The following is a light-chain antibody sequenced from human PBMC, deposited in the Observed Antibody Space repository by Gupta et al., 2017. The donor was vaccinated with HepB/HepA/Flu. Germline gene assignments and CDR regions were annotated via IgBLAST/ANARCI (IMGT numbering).Light chain of an antibody. Sequence: DIVLIQSPATLSLSPGERATLSCRASQSVSTYLAWYQQKPGQAPRLLLYDASNGATGIPARFSGSGSGTDFTLTISSLMPEDFAVYYCHQRNDWPRTFGQGTRVEI. CDR2: DAS. J-gene: IGKJ1*01. CDR1: QSVSTY. V-gene: IGKV3-11*01. CDR3: HQRNDWPRT.